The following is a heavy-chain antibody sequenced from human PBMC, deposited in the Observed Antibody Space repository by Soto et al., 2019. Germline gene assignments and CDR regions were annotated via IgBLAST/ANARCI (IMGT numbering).Heavy chain of an antibody. Sequence: PGGYLRLSCAASGFTFSSYWMHWVRQAPGKGLAWVSRINPDGRSISDADSVKGRFTISRDNAKNTLYLQMNSLTTEDTAVYYCSRAGSYRFDYWGHGTLVTVSS. V-gene: IGHV3-74*01. CDR3: SRAGSYRFDY. CDR2: INPDGRSI. D-gene: IGHD3-10*01. J-gene: IGHJ4*01. CDR1: GFTFSSYW.